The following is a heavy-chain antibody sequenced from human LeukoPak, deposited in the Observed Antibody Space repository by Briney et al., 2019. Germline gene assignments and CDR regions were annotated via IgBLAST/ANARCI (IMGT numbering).Heavy chain of an antibody. CDR2: ISGSGGST. Sequence: GGSLRLSCAASGFTFSSYAMSWVRQAPGKGLEWVSAISGSGGSTYYADSVKGRFTISRDNSKNTLYLQMNSLRAEDTAVYYXXXXPNRGMQGNFDYWGQGTLVTVSS. D-gene: IGHD1-14*01. J-gene: IGHJ4*02. CDR1: GFTFSSYA. CDR3: XXXPNRGMQGNFDY. V-gene: IGHV3-23*01.